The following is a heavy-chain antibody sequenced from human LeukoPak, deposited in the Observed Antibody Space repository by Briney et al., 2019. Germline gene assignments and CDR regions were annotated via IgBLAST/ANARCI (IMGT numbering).Heavy chain of an antibody. D-gene: IGHD2-8*01. Sequence: GGSLRLSCAASGFTVSSNYMSWVRQAPGKGLEWVSVIYSGGSTYYADSVKGRFTISRDNSKNTLYLQMNSLRAEDTAVYYCASRYCTNGVCLYYFDYWGQGTLVTVSS. CDR2: IYSGGST. CDR1: GFTVSSNY. J-gene: IGHJ4*02. CDR3: ASRYCTNGVCLYYFDY. V-gene: IGHV3-66*01.